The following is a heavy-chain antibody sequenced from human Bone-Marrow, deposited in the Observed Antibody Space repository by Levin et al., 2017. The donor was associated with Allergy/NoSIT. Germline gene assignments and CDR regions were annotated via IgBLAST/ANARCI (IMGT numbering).Heavy chain of an antibody. Sequence: ASVKVSCKASGYTFTDYYLHWVRQAPGQGLEWMGRINPNSGGTNYAQKFQGRVTMTRDTSISTAYLELNRLRSDDTAVYYCARGISALDAFDIWGQGTMVTVSS. CDR3: ARGISALDAFDI. CDR2: INPNSGGT. CDR1: GYTFTDYY. V-gene: IGHV1-2*06. J-gene: IGHJ3*02. D-gene: IGHD2/OR15-2a*01.